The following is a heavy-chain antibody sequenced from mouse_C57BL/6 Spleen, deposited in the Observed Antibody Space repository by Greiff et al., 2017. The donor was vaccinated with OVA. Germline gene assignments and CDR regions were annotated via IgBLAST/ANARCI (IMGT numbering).Heavy chain of an antibody. CDR1: GFTFSSYT. CDR2: ISGGGGNT. Sequence: DVKLVESGGGLVKPGGSLKLSCAASGFTFSSYTMSWVRQTPEQRLEWVATISGGGGNTYYPDSVKGRFTISRDNAKNTLYLQMSSLRSDDTALYYCAGNTNRGYFDYWGQGTTLTVSS. D-gene: IGHD2-12*01. J-gene: IGHJ2*01. V-gene: IGHV5-9*01. CDR3: AGNTNRGYFDY.